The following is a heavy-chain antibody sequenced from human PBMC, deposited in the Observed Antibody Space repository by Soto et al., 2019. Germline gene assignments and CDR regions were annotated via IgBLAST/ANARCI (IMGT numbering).Heavy chain of an antibody. Sequence: PGGSLRLSCAASGFTFSSYAMSWVRQAPGKGLEWVSAISGSGGSTYYADSVKGRFTISRDNSKNTLYLQMNSLRAEDTAVYYCAKDYQLRSRSSWTIDYWGQGTLVTVSS. CDR3: AKDYQLRSRSSWTIDY. D-gene: IGHD6-13*01. CDR2: ISGSGGST. V-gene: IGHV3-23*01. J-gene: IGHJ4*02. CDR1: GFTFSSYA.